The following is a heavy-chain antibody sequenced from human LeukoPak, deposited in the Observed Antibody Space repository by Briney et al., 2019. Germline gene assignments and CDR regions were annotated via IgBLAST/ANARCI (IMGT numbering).Heavy chain of an antibody. D-gene: IGHD6-13*01. Sequence: SETLSLTCTVSGGSLSSYYWSWVRQPAGKGLEWIGRIYASGNTNYNPSLKGRVTMTVDTFKNQFSLNLSSVTAADTAVYYCARGRGSSWYYFDSWGQGTLVTVSS. J-gene: IGHJ4*02. CDR3: ARGRGSSWYYFDS. V-gene: IGHV4-4*07. CDR1: GGSLSSYY. CDR2: IYASGNT.